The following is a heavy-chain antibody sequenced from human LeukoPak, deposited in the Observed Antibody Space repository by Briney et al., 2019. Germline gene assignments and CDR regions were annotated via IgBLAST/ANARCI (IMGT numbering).Heavy chain of an antibody. CDR1: GYTFTSYG. Sequence: ASVKVSCKASGYTFTSYGISWVRQAPGQGLEWMGWISAYNGNTNYAQKFQGRVTMTRDTSISTAYMELSRLRSDDTAVYYRARLRFGDPFDYWGRGTLVTVSS. J-gene: IGHJ4*02. CDR3: ARLRFGDPFDY. D-gene: IGHD3-10*01. V-gene: IGHV1-18*01. CDR2: ISAYNGNT.